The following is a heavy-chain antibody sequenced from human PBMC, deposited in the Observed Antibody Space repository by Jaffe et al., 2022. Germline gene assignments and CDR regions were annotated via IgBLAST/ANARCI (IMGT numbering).Heavy chain of an antibody. Sequence: QVQLVESGGGVVQPGRSLRLSCAASGFTFSSYGMHWVRQAPGKGLEWVAVISYDGSNKYYADSVKGRFTISRDNSKNTLYLQMNSLRAEDTAVYYCAKPKYQLLLWIPDYWGQGTLVTVSS. CDR3: AKPKYQLLLWIPDY. V-gene: IGHV3-30*18. CDR2: ISYDGSNK. J-gene: IGHJ4*02. CDR1: GFTFSSYG. D-gene: IGHD2-2*01.